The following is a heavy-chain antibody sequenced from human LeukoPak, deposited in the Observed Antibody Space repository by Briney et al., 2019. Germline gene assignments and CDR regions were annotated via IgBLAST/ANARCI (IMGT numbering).Heavy chain of an antibody. CDR2: ISGSGGST. V-gene: IGHV3-23*01. CDR3: AKGTRSSSWVFDY. Sequence: AGGSLRLSCAASGFTFSSYAMSWVRQAPGKWLEWVSAISGSGGSTYYADSVKGRFAISRDNSKNTLYLQMNSLRAEDTAVYYCAKGTRSSSWVFDYWGQGTLVTVSS. J-gene: IGHJ4*02. D-gene: IGHD6-13*01. CDR1: GFTFSSYA.